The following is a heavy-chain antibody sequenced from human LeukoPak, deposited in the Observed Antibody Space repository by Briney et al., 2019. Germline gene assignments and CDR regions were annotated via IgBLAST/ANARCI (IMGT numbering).Heavy chain of an antibody. CDR1: GFTFTPYT. Sequence: GGSLRLSCAATGFTFTPYTMNWFRQPPGKGLEWVSYISRDGNTIYYADSVKGRFTISRDIAKKSLFLQMDSLRVEDTATYYCAKGTTGTWGQGTLVTVSS. CDR2: ISRDGNTI. CDR3: AKGTTGT. V-gene: IGHV3-48*01. D-gene: IGHD2-8*02. J-gene: IGHJ5*02.